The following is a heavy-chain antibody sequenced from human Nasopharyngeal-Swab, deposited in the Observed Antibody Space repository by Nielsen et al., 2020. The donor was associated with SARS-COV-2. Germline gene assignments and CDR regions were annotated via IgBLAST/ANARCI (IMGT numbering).Heavy chain of an antibody. CDR1: GLTFSNYA. CDR2: ISGGGTST. V-gene: IGHV3-23*01. Sequence: GESLKISCAASGLTFSNYAMTWVRQAPGKGLEWVSAISGGGTSTYYADSVKGRFTISRDNSKNTLYLQMNSLRAEDTAVYYCARDTTGDGDYWGQGTLVTVSS. CDR3: ARDTTGDGDY. J-gene: IGHJ4*02. D-gene: IGHD1-1*01.